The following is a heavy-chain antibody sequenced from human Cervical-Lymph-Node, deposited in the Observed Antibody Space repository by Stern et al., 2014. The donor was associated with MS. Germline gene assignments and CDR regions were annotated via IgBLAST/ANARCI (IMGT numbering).Heavy chain of an antibody. D-gene: IGHD3-3*01. CDR3: AKHSDGFWSGAWGLDV. Sequence: DQLVESGGGVVQPGRSLRLSCAASEFTFSSYGMHWVRQAPGKGLEWVAVISYDGGNKYYADSVKGRFTISRDNSKNTLYLQMNSLRTEDTAVYYCAKHSDGFWSGAWGLDVWGQGTTVTVSS. V-gene: IGHV3-30*18. CDR2: ISYDGGNK. CDR1: EFTFSSYG. J-gene: IGHJ6*02.